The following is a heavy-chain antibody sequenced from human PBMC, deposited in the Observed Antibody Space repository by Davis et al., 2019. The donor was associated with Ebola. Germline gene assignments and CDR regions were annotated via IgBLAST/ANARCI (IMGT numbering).Heavy chain of an antibody. CDR1: GFTFSSYA. Sequence: GESLKISCAASGFTFSSYAMSWVRQAPGKGLEWVSAISGSGGSTYYADSVTGRFTISRDNSKNTLYLQMNSLRAEDTAVYYCAKDERTYYYDSSGYYATSAHFDYWGQGTLVTVSS. J-gene: IGHJ4*02. CDR2: ISGSGGST. V-gene: IGHV3-23*01. CDR3: AKDERTYYYDSSGYYATSAHFDY. D-gene: IGHD3-22*01.